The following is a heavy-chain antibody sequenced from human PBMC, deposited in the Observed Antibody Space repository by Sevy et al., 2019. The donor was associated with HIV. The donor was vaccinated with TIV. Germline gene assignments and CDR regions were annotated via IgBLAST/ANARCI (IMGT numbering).Heavy chain of an antibody. D-gene: IGHD4-17*01. J-gene: IGHJ4*02. V-gene: IGHV4-4*07. CDR1: GGPISSHY. Sequence: SETLSLTCTVSGGPISSHYWSWIRQPAGKGLEWIGRIFASGSTNYNPSLKSRVSMSIDTSKKQFSLKLTSVTAADTAVYYCARVHGDYTYFDYWGQGTLVTVSS. CDR2: IFASGST. CDR3: ARVHGDYTYFDY.